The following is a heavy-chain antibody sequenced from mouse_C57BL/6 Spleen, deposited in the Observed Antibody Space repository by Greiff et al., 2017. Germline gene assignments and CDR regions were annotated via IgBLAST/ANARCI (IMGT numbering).Heavy chain of an antibody. CDR2: ISYDGSN. D-gene: IGHD1-1*01. V-gene: IGHV3-6*01. Sequence: EVKLVESGPGLVKPSQSLSLTCSVTGYSITSGYYWNWIRQFPGNKPEWMGYISYDGSNKYNPSLKNPISTNLDTSQNQFFLRLNSVAAEDTATYYCAIYCGSNYGYWGQGTTLTVSS. CDR3: AIYCGSNYGY. CDR1: GYSITSGYY. J-gene: IGHJ2*01.